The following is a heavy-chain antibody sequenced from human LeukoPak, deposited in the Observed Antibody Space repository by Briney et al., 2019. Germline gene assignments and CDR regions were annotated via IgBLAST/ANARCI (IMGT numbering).Heavy chain of an antibody. D-gene: IGHD1-26*01. Sequence: GGSLRLSCEVSGFTFSHYGMSWVRQAPGKGPEWVAGFNGRGDSTYYAESVRGRFTISRDTSKNTLYLQVSSLRVEDTAVYYCLTRSLVTVSGNYYMDVWGKGTTVSVSS. CDR3: LTRSLVTVSGNYYMDV. J-gene: IGHJ6*03. V-gene: IGHV3-23*01. CDR2: FNGRGDST. CDR1: GFTFSHYG.